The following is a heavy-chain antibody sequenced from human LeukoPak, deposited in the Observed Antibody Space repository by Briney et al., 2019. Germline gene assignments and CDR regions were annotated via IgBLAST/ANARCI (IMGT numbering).Heavy chain of an antibody. J-gene: IGHJ4*02. CDR3: AKEAVAAAGPFDY. Sequence: PGGSLRLSCAASGFTFSSYAMSWVRQAPGKGLEWVSSISGSGGSIYYADSVTGRFTISRDNSKSTLYLQMNSLRAEDKAIYYCAKEAVAAAGPFDYWGQGTLVTVSS. D-gene: IGHD6-13*01. V-gene: IGHV3-23*01. CDR1: GFTFSSYA. CDR2: ISGSGGSI.